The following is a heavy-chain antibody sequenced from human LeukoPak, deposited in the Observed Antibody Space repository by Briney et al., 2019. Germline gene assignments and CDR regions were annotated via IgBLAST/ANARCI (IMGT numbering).Heavy chain of an antibody. CDR3: ARRSYSASFDP. CDR2: VSYGGST. Sequence: SETLSLTCTVSGDSINDDDYYWGWTRQPPGKGLEHIGSVSYGGSTYYSPSLKSRVNIYIDISKNQFSLELRSVTAADTAVYYCARRSYSASFDPWGQGSLVTVSS. V-gene: IGHV4-39*01. D-gene: IGHD2-21*01. CDR1: GDSINDDDYY. J-gene: IGHJ5*02.